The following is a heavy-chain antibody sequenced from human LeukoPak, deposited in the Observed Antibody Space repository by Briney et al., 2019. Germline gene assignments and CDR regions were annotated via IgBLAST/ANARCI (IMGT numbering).Heavy chain of an antibody. V-gene: IGHV1-2*02. J-gene: IGHJ4*02. D-gene: IGHD3-16*01. CDR3: ARTDYIWGSYLGY. CDR1: GYTFTGYY. CDR2: INPNRGGT. Sequence: ASVKVSCKASGYTFTGYYMHWVRQAPGQGLEWMGWINPNRGGTNYAQKFQGRVTMTRDTSISTAYMELSRLRSDDTAVYYCARTDYIWGSYLGYWGQGTLVTVSS.